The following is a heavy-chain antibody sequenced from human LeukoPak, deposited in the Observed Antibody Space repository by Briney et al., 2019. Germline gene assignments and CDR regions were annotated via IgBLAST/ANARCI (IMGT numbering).Heavy chain of an antibody. J-gene: IGHJ6*03. CDR3: AAGSGWKPYYYYYYMDV. CDR2: IKRDGSEK. CDR1: GFTFNTYW. V-gene: IGHV3-7*03. Sequence: PGGSLRLSCAASGFTFNTYWMAWVRQAPGKGLEWVANIKRDGSEKKYADSVKGRFIISRDYSKNTVYLQMNSLRGEDTAVYYRAAGSGWKPYYYYYYMDVWGKGTTVTVSS. D-gene: IGHD6-19*01.